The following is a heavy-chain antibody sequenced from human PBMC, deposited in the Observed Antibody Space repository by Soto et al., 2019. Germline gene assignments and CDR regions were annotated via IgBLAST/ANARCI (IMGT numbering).Heavy chain of an antibody. J-gene: IGHJ6*02. CDR3: ARETPVTIFGVVTTTYGMEV. V-gene: IGHV4-30-4*01. D-gene: IGHD3-3*01. CDR2: IYYSGST. Sequence: PSETLSLTCTVSGGSISSGDYYWSWIRQPPGKGLEWIGYIYYSGSTYYNPSLKSRVTISVDTSKNQFSLKLSSVTAADTAVYYCARETPVTIFGVVTTTYGMEVWGQGTTVTVSS. CDR1: GGSISSGDYY.